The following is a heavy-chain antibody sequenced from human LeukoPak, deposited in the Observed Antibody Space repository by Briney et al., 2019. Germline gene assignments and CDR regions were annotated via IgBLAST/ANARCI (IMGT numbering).Heavy chain of an antibody. V-gene: IGHV1-24*01. Sequence: ASVKVSCKVSGYTLTGLSMHWVRQAPGKGLEWMGGFDPEGGETIYAQKFQGRVTMTEDTSTDTAYMELSSLRSEDTAVYYCATGELYSGSYVRGGYGYWGQGTLVTVSS. CDR3: ATGELYSGSYVRGGYGY. J-gene: IGHJ4*02. CDR1: GYTLTGLS. CDR2: FDPEGGET. D-gene: IGHD1-26*01.